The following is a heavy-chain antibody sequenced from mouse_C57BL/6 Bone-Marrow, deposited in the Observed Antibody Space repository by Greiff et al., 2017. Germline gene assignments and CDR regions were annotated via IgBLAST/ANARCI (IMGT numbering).Heavy chain of an antibody. D-gene: IGHD2-5*01. CDR3: ARYYSNPHYYAMDY. CDR1: GYSFTGYY. J-gene: IGHJ4*01. V-gene: IGHV1-31*01. CDR2: IYPYNGVS. Sequence: EVQLVESGPELVKPGASVKISCKASGYSFTGYYMHWVKQSHGNILDWIGYIYPYNGVSSYNQKFTGKATLNVDKSSSTAYMEHRSLTSEDSAVYYWARYYSNPHYYAMDYWGQGTSVTVSS.